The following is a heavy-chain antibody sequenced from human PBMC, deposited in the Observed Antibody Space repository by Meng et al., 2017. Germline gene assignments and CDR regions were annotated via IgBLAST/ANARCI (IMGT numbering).Heavy chain of an antibody. V-gene: IGHV1-8*03. D-gene: IGHD3-22*01. J-gene: IGHJ4*02. Sequence: ASVKVSCKASGYTFTSYDINWVRQATGQGLEWMGWMNPNSGNTGYAQKFQGRVTITRNTSISTAYMELSSLRSEDTAVYYCARGVYDSSGYIPFTYWGQGTLVTVSS. CDR1: GYTFTSYD. CDR3: ARGVYDSSGYIPFTY. CDR2: MNPNSGNT.